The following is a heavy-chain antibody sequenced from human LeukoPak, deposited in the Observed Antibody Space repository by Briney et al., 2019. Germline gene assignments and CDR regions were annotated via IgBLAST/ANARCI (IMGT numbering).Heavy chain of an antibody. J-gene: IGHJ4*02. V-gene: IGHV3-23*01. CDR2: MSSSGDAT. CDR3: AKDLISTSGTVDD. Sequence: GGSLRLSCAASGFTFDDYAMHWGRQAPATGQEWVWGMSSSGDATYYADSVKGRFTISRDNSKNTLYLQMNSLRAEDTAIYYCAKDLISTSGTVDDWGQGALVT. D-gene: IGHD4-17*01. CDR1: GFTFDDYA.